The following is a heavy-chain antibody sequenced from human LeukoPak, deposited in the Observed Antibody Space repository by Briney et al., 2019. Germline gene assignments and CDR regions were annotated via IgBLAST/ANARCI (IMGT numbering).Heavy chain of an antibody. CDR2: ISSDGNNK. V-gene: IGHV3-30-3*01. D-gene: IGHD6-19*01. CDR3: ARNLYNSGWYLDY. CDR1: GFTFSSYA. J-gene: IGHJ4*02. Sequence: PGGSLRLSCAASGFTFSSYAIHWVRQAPGKGLEWVAVISSDGNNKYYADSVKGRFTISRDNSKNTLYLQMNSLRAEDTAVYYCARNLYNSGWYLDYWGQGTLVTVSS.